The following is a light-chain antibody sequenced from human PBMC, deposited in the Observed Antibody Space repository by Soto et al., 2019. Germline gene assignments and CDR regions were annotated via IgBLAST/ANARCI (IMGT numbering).Light chain of an antibody. V-gene: IGLV2-14*01. CDR3: SSYTDSSNDG. J-gene: IGLJ1*01. CDR1: SSDLAIYNY. Sequence: QSVLTQPASVSGSPGQSITNSCTGTSSDLAIYNYVSWYQQQPGKAPKPMIYQVTNRPSGVSNRFSGSRSGITASLTLSGLQAEDEADYYCSSYTDSSNDGFGTGTKGTVL. CDR2: QVT.